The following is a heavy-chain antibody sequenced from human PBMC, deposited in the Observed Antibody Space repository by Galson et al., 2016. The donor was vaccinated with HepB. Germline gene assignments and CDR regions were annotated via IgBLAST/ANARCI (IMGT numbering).Heavy chain of an antibody. CDR3: AIGEAGFDS. Sequence: SVKVSCKASGYIFTSYDIYWMRQAAGQGLTWMGWLGLKNGKTGYAQKFQGRFTMTGNISISTPYLEVKSLESEDTAVYYCAIGEAGFDSWGQGTLVTVSP. CDR2: LGLKNGKT. V-gene: IGHV1-8*01. J-gene: IGHJ4*02. CDR1: GYIFTSYD.